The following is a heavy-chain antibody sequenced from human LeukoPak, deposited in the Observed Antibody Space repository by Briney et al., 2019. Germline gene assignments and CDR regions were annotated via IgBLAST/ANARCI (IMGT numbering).Heavy chain of an antibody. Sequence: GGCLRLSCAASGFTFSNYGMNWVRQAPGKGLEWISYISSSSSLIYYADSVRGRFTISRDNAKNSLHLQMNSLRVEDTAVYYCAKNGGPHGMDVWGQGTTVTVSS. D-gene: IGHD3-16*01. CDR2: ISSSSSLI. J-gene: IGHJ6*02. CDR3: AKNGGPHGMDV. V-gene: IGHV3-48*01. CDR1: GFTFSNYG.